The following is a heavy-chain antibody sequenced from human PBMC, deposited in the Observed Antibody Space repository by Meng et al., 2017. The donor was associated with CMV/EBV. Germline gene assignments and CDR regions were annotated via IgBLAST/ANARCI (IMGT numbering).Heavy chain of an antibody. CDR2: IKNDGSER. J-gene: IGHJ4*02. V-gene: IGHV3-7*02. CDR3: RLGHYSQD. Sequence: VGSGGGLGQPGGSLRLSCAASGLPISNYWMSWVRQAPGKGLEWVANIKNDGSERYYVDSVKGRFSISRDNADNSLYLQMNNLRAEDTAVYYCRLGHYSQDWGQGTLVTGSS. D-gene: IGHD4-17*01. CDR1: GLPISNYW.